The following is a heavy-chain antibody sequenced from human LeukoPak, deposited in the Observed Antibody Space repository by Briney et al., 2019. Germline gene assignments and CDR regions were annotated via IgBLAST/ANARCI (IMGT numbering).Heavy chain of an antibody. D-gene: IGHD2-15*01. Sequence: PGGSLRLSCAASGFTFSSYAMSWVRQAPGKGLEWVSVISGSGGRTYYADSVKGRFTISRDNSKNTLYLQMNSLRAEDTAVYYCRAVVVAAAVVYYFDYWGQGTLVTVSS. CDR2: ISGSGGRT. CDR1: GFTFSSYA. J-gene: IGHJ4*02. CDR3: RAVVVAAAVVYYFDY. V-gene: IGHV3-23*01.